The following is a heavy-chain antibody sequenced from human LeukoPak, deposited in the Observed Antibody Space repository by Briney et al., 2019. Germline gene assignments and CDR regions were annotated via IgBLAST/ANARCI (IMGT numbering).Heavy chain of an antibody. V-gene: IGHV3-53*01. J-gene: IGHJ5*02. Sequence: PGGSLRLSCAASGFTVSSNYMSWVRQAPGKGLEWVSVIYSGGSTYYADSVKGRFTISRDNSKNTLYLQMNSLIAEDTAVYYCATEIAVAGTGNWFDPWGQGTLVTVSS. CDR2: IYSGGST. CDR1: GFTVSSNY. D-gene: IGHD6-19*01. CDR3: ATEIAVAGTGNWFDP.